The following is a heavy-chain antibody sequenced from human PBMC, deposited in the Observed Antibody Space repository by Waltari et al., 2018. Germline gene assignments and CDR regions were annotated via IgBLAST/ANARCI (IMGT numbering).Heavy chain of an antibody. CDR2: ISYDGSNK. D-gene: IGHD3-10*01. CDR1: GFTFSSYA. V-gene: IGHV3-30-3*01. J-gene: IGHJ4*02. CDR3: ARDYHPYYYGSGSY. Sequence: QVQLVESGGGVVQPGRSLRLSCAASGFTFSSYAMHWVRQAPGKGLEWVAVISYDGSNKYYADSVKGRFTISRDNSKNTLYLQMNSLRAEDTAVYYCARDYHPYYYGSGSYWGQGTLVTVSS.